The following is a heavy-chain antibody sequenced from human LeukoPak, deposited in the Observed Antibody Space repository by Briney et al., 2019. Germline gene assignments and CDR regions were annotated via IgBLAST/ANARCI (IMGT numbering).Heavy chain of an antibody. CDR1: GFTFSSYA. Sequence: GGSLRLSCAASGFTFSSYAMSWVRQAPGKGLEWVSAISGSGGSTYYADSVKGQFTISRDNSKNTLYLQMNSLRAEDTAVYYCAKDLEWELYYFDYWGQGTLVTVSS. CDR3: AKDLEWELYYFDY. CDR2: ISGSGGST. V-gene: IGHV3-23*01. D-gene: IGHD1-26*01. J-gene: IGHJ4*02.